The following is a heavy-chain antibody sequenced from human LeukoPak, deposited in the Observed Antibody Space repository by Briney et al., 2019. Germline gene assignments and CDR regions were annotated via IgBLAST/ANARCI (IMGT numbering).Heavy chain of an antibody. J-gene: IGHJ4*02. V-gene: IGHV4-39*01. CDR2: IYYSGST. CDR3: AGGYRSGRLGDYFDY. CDR1: GGSISSSSYY. D-gene: IGHD3-10*01. Sequence: PSETLSLTCTVSGGSISSSSYYWGWIRQPPGKGLEWIGSIYYSGSTYYNPSLKSRVTISVDTSKNQFSLKLSSVTAADTAVYYCAGGYRSGRLGDYFDYWGQGTLVTVSS.